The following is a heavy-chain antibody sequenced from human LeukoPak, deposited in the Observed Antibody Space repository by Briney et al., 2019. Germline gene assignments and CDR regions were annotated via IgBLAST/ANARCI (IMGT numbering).Heavy chain of an antibody. Sequence: SETLSLTCAVSGGSTSSGGYSWSWIRQPPGKGLEWIGYIYHSGSTYYNPSLKSRVTISVDRSKNQFSLKLSSVTAADTAVYYCASSSGSYSAEYFQHWGQGTLVTVSS. J-gene: IGHJ1*01. V-gene: IGHV4-30-2*01. D-gene: IGHD1-26*01. CDR2: IYHSGST. CDR3: ASSSGSYSAEYFQH. CDR1: GGSTSSGGYS.